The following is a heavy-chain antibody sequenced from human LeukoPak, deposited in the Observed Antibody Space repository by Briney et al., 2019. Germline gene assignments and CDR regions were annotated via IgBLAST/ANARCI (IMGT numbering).Heavy chain of an antibody. D-gene: IGHD3-10*01. CDR1: GGSISSGGYY. V-gene: IGHV4-31*03. J-gene: IGHJ5*02. CDR3: ARDRGPRGVDP. CDR2: IYYSGST. Sequence: PSETLSLTCTVSGGSISSGGYYWSWIRQHPGKGLEWIGYIYYSGSTYYNPSLKSRVTISVDTSKNQFSLRLSSVTAADTAVYYCARDRGPRGVDPWGQGTLVTVSS.